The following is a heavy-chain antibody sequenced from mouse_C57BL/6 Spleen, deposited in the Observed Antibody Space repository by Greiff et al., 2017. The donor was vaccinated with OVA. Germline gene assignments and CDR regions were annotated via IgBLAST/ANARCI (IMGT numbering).Heavy chain of an antibody. CDR2: INPNYGTT. J-gene: IGHJ4*01. Sequence: VQLQQSGPELVKPGASVKISCKASGYSFTDYNMNWVKQSTGKSLEWIGVINPNYGTTSYNQKFQGKATLTAAQSSNTAYMQLNSLTSEDSAVYYCAPYEYDGGVLDYWGQGTSVTVSS. CDR1: GYSFTDYN. CDR3: APYEYDGGVLDY. V-gene: IGHV1-39*01. D-gene: IGHD2-4*01.